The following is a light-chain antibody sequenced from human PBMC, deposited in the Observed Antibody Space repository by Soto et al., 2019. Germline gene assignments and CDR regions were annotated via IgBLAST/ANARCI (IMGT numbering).Light chain of an antibody. V-gene: IGKV1-5*03. J-gene: IGKJ2*01. CDR3: QQYTSYSYT. CDR2: KAS. CDR1: QSISSW. Sequence: DIQMTQSPSTLSASVGDRVTITCRASQSISSWLAWYQQKPGKAPKLLIYKASSLESGVPSRFSCSGSGTEFTLTISSLQPDDFATYYCQQYTSYSYTFGQGTKLEIK.